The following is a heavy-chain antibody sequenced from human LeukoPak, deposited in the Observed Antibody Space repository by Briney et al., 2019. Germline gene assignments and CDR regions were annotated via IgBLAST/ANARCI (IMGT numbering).Heavy chain of an antibody. D-gene: IGHD6-19*01. V-gene: IGHV3-66*01. CDR3: ARGGNIAVAGYFDL. J-gene: IGHJ2*01. CDR2: IYSGGST. CDR1: GFTLSSNY. Sequence: PGGSLRLSCAASGFTLSSNYMSWVRQAPGRGLEWVSLIYSGGSTYYADSVKGRFTISRDNSKNTLYLQMNSLRAEDTAVYYCARGGNIAVAGYFDLWGRGTLVTVSS.